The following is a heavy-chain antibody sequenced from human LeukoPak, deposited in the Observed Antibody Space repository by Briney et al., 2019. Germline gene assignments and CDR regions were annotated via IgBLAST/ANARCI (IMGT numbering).Heavy chain of an antibody. Sequence: GGSLRLTCAASGFTFSDYYISWIRQAPGKGLEWVSDISPSGDVISYADSVKGRFIISRDYAKESLHLQMNSLRVEDSAVYYCARETVAGTFDYWGQGTQVTVSS. V-gene: IGHV3-11*01. CDR1: GFTFSDYY. CDR2: ISPSGDVI. J-gene: IGHJ4*02. CDR3: ARETVAGTFDY. D-gene: IGHD6-19*01.